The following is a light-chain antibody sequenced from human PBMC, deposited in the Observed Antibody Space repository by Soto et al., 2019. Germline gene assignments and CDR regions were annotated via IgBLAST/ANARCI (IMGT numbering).Light chain of an antibody. Sequence: QSMLMQPPSVSGAPGQRVTISCTGSSSNIGAGYDVHWYQQLPGTAPKLLIYGNSNRPSGVPDRFSGSKSGTSASLAITGLQAEDEADYYCQSYDSSLSGVVFGGGTKLTVL. CDR3: QSYDSSLSGVV. V-gene: IGLV1-40*01. CDR1: SSNIGAGYD. J-gene: IGLJ2*01. CDR2: GNS.